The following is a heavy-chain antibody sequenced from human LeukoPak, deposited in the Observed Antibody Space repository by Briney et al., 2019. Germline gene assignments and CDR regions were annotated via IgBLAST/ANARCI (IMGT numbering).Heavy chain of an antibody. J-gene: IGHJ4*02. CDR2: ISGSSHDI. Sequence: GGSLRLSCAASGFTFSDSYMSWIRQAPGKGLEWVSYISGSSHDINYADSVKGRFTVSRDNTKNSLFLQMNSLRVEDTAVYHCAKVLRGYRSDYFWGQGTLVTVSS. CDR1: GFTFSDSY. CDR3: AKVLRGYRSDYF. V-gene: IGHV3-11*06. D-gene: IGHD5-18*01.